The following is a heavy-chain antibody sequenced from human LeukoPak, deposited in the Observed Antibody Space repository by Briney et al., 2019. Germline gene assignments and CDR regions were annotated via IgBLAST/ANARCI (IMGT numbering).Heavy chain of an antibody. J-gene: IGHJ3*02. CDR2: IDTRGSN. CDR1: GGSINNLY. V-gene: IGHV4-4*07. D-gene: IGHD2-15*01. Sequence: WATMSLTCTVSGGSINNLYLSWIRQPAGKGLEGIARIDTRGSNTYNTSLKIRVTMSVDTSKNQFSLKLSSVTAADTAVYYCARGRYCSADICSGGDAFDIWGQGTMVSVSS. CDR3: ARGRYCSADICSGGDAFDI.